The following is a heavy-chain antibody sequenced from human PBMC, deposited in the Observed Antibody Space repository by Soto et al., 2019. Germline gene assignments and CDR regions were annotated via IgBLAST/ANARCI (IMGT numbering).Heavy chain of an antibody. CDR1: GYTFTSYG. V-gene: IGHV1-18*01. CDR2: ISAYNGNT. J-gene: IGHJ6*02. CDR3: ARDSSSWYEPYYGMDV. D-gene: IGHD6-13*01. Sequence: QVQLVQSGAEVKKPGASVKVSCKASGYTFTSYGISWVRQAPGQGLEWMGWISAYNGNTNYAQKLQGRFTMTTDTATSTAYMELRSLRSDDKAVYYCARDSSSWYEPYYGMDVWGQGTTVTVSS.